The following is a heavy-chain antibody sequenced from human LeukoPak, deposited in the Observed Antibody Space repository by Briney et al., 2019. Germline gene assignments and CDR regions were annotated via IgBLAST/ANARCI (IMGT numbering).Heavy chain of an antibody. CDR3: AKTSGSSSWYREDWFDP. V-gene: IGHV3-23*01. Sequence: GGYLRLSCAASGFTFSSYAMSWVRQAPGKGLEWVSAISGSGGSTYYADSVKGRFTISRDNSKNTLYLQMNSLRAEDTAVYYCAKTSGSSSWYREDWFDPWGQGTLVTVSS. CDR2: ISGSGGST. CDR1: GFTFSSYA. D-gene: IGHD6-13*01. J-gene: IGHJ5*02.